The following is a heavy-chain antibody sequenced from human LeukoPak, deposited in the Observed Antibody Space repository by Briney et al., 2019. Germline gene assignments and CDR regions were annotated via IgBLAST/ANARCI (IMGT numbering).Heavy chain of an antibody. V-gene: IGHV4-34*01. CDR2: VERSGST. CDR1: GGSFSGYY. J-gene: IGHJ4*02. Sequence: SETLSLTCAVYGGSFSGYYWSWIRQPPGKGLEWIGEVERSGSTNYNPSLKSRVAISVDTSKKQFSLKLTSVTAADTAVYYCVRGYGSGSYWNYWGQGTLVTVSS. CDR3: VRGYGSGSYWNY. D-gene: IGHD3-10*01.